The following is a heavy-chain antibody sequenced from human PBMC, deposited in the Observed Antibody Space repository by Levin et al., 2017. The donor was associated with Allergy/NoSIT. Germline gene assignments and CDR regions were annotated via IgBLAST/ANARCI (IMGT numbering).Heavy chain of an antibody. CDR3: ARVSNYQLLYYYMDV. J-gene: IGHJ6*03. Sequence: PGGSLRLSCAASGFTFSSYAMYWVRQAPGKGLEWVAVISYDGSNKYYADSVKGRFTISRDNSKNTLYLQMNSLRAEDTAVYYCARVSNYQLLYYYMDVWGKGTTVTVSS. CDR2: ISYDGSNK. V-gene: IGHV3-30-3*01. CDR1: GFTFSSYA. D-gene: IGHD4-11*01.